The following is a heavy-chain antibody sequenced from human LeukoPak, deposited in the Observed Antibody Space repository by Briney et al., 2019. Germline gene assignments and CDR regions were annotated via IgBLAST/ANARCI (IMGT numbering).Heavy chain of an antibody. Sequence: GGSLRLSCTASGLTLGDYAMSWVRQAPGKGLEWVGFIRSKAYGGTTEYAASVKGRFTITRDDSKSIAYLQINNLKTEDKAVYYCTRVDDGAGRGYYYYYGMDVWGQGTTVTVSS. CDR1: GLTLGDYA. D-gene: IGHD3-10*01. CDR3: TRVDDGAGRGYYYYYGMDV. CDR2: IRSKAYGGTT. J-gene: IGHJ6*02. V-gene: IGHV3-49*04.